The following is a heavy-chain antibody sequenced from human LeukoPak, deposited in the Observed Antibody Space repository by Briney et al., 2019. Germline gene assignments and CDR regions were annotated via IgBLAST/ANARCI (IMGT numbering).Heavy chain of an antibody. J-gene: IGHJ6*03. CDR2: ISSSGSTI. CDR3: ARGVEGYYYYYYMDV. CDR1: GFIVSSNY. D-gene: IGHD2-15*01. Sequence: GGSLRLSCAASGFIVSSNYMSWVRQAPGKGLEWVSYISSSGSTIYYADSVKGRFTISRDNAKNSLYLQMNSLRAEDTAVYYCARGVEGYYYYYYMDVWGKGTTVTVSS. V-gene: IGHV3-11*04.